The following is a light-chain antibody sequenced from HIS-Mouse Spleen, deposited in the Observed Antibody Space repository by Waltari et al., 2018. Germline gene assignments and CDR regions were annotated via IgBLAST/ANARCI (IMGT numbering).Light chain of an antibody. CDR3: SSYTSSSTLV. CDR2: DVS. V-gene: IGLV2-14*03. Sequence: QSALTQPASVSGSPGQSITIPCTGTSSYVGGYNYVSWYQQHPGKAPKLMIYDVSNRPSGVSNRFSGSKSGNTASLTISGLQAEDEADYYCSSYTSSSTLVFGGGTK. J-gene: IGLJ2*01. CDR1: SSYVGGYNY.